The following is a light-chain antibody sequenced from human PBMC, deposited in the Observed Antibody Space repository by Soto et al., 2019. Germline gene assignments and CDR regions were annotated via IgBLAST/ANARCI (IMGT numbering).Light chain of an antibody. Sequence: EIVMTQSPDTLSVSPGERATLSCRASQRVSSDSLAWYQQQPGQAPRLLIYSTSNRATGIPDRFSGSGSGTDFTLTIRRLEPEDFALYYCKQYGSSPITFGQGTRLEIK. V-gene: IGKV3-20*01. J-gene: IGKJ5*01. CDR3: KQYGSSPIT. CDR2: STS. CDR1: QRVSSDS.